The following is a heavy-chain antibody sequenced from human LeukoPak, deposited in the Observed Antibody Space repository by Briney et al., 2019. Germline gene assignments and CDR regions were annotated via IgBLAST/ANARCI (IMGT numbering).Heavy chain of an antibody. D-gene: IGHD2-2*01. Sequence: ASVKVSCKASGYTFTSYGISWVRQAPGQGLEWMGWISVYNGNTNYTRKFQGRVTMTTDTSTSTAYMELRSLRSDDTAVYYCARVYCSSTSCYAVDYWGQGTLVTVSS. J-gene: IGHJ4*02. CDR3: ARVYCSSTSCYAVDY. CDR2: ISVYNGNT. V-gene: IGHV1-18*01. CDR1: GYTFTSYG.